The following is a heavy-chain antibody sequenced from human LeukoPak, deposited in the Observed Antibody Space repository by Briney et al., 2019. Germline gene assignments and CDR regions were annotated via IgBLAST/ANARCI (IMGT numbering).Heavy chain of an antibody. CDR3: ARDPPRCSGGSCHGAFDI. D-gene: IGHD2-15*01. J-gene: IGHJ3*02. Sequence: PSQTLSLTCAVSGGSISSGGYSWSWIRQPPGKGLEWIVYIYYSGSTYYNPSLKSRVTISVDTSKNQFSLKLSSVTAADTAVYYCARDPPRCSGGSCHGAFDIWGQGTMVTVSS. V-gene: IGHV4-30-4*07. CDR1: GGSISSGGYS. CDR2: IYYSGST.